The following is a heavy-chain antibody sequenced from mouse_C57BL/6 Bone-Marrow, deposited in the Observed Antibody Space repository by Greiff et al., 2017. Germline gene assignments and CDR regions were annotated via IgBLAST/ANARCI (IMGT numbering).Heavy chain of an antibody. CDR2: IWSDGST. CDR1: GFSLTSYG. V-gene: IGHV2-6-1*01. CDR3: ARQLRSLSYYAMDY. J-gene: IGHJ4*01. Sequence: VQLQESGPGLVAPSQSLSITCTVSGFSLTSYGVHWVRQPPGKGLEWLVVIWSDGSTTYNSALKSRLSISKDNSKSQVFLKMNSLQTDDTAMYYCARQLRSLSYYAMDYWGQGTSVTVSS. D-gene: IGHD3-2*02.